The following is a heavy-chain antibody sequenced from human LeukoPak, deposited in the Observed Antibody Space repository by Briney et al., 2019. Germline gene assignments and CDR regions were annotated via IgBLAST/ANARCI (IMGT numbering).Heavy chain of an antibody. J-gene: IGHJ3*02. CDR3: ARDLWNGSRDAFDI. CDR1: GGSISSYY. D-gene: IGHD1-1*01. V-gene: IGHV4-59*01. CDR2: IYYSGST. Sequence: PSETLSLTCTVSGGSISSYYWSWIRQPPGKGLEWIGYIYYSGSTNYNPSLKSRVNISVDTSKNQFSLKLSSVTAADTAVYYCARDLWNGSRDAFDIWGQGTMVTVSS.